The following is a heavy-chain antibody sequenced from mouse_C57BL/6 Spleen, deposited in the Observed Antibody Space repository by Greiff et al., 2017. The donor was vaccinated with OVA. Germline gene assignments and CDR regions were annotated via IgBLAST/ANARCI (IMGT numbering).Heavy chain of an antibody. V-gene: IGHV3-6*01. CDR2: ISYDGSN. CDR1: GYSITSGYY. Sequence: EVQLQESGPGLVKPSQSLSLTCSVTGYSITSGYYWNWIRQFPGNKLEWMGYISYDGSNNYNPPLKNRIPITRDPSKNQFFLMLHSVTTVATATYYCAREEDVCNYCYFDVWGTGTTVTVSS. J-gene: IGHJ1*03. CDR3: AREEDVCNYCYFDV.